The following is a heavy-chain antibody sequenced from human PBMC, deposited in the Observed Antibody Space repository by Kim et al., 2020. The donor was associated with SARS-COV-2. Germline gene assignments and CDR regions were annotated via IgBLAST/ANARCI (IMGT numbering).Heavy chain of an antibody. Sequence: EKYYVDSVKGRFTISRDNAKNSLYLQMNSLRAEDTAVYYCARERSGSYHYWGQGTLVTVSS. V-gene: IGHV3-7*01. CDR2: EK. D-gene: IGHD1-26*01. CDR3: ARERSGSYHY. J-gene: IGHJ4*02.